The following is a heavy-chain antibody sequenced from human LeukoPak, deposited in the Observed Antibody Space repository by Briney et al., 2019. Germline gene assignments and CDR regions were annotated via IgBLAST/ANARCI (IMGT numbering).Heavy chain of an antibody. CDR2: VYGGGTT. CDR3: AKGTSVAGTIFGY. Sequence: PGGSLTLFCAASGFSVGTNYVSWVRQGPGKGLEWVSVVYGGGTTYYADSVKGRFAISRDNSMNTVHLQMDSLRDEDTAVYYCAKGTSVAGTIFGYWGQGGLVADSS. D-gene: IGHD6-19*01. J-gene: IGHJ4*02. V-gene: IGHV3-66*01. CDR1: GFSVGTNY.